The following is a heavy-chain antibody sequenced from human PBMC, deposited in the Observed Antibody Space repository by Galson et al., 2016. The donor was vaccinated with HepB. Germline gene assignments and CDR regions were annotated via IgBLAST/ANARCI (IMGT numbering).Heavy chain of an antibody. J-gene: IGHJ6*02. CDR2: GNPRTGST. V-gene: IGHV1-46*01. D-gene: IGHD2-15*01. Sequence: SVKVSCKASGYTFINYYMHWVRQAPGQGLEWMGIGNPRTGSTSYAQKFQDRVTVTRDKSTSTVYMELSSLRSEDTAVYYCATWWPDTRVPDMDVWGQGTAVTVSS. CDR3: ATWWPDTRVPDMDV. CDR1: GYTFINYY.